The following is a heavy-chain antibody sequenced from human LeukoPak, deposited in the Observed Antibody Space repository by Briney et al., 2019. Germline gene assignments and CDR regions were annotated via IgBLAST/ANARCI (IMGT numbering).Heavy chain of an antibody. V-gene: IGHV3-21*01. Sequence: GGSLRLSCAASGFTFSSYSMNWVRQAPGKGLEWVSSISSSSSYIYYADSVKGRFTISRDNAKNSLYLQMNSLRAEDTAVYYCAKDGITIFGVVTKPFDIWGQGTMVTVSS. CDR1: GFTFSSYS. CDR2: ISSSSSYI. D-gene: IGHD3-3*01. CDR3: AKDGITIFGVVTKPFDI. J-gene: IGHJ3*02.